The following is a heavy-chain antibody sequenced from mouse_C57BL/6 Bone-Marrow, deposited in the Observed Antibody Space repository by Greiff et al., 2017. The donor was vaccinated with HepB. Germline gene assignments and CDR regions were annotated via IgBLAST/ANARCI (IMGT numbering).Heavy chain of an antibody. V-gene: IGHV3-6*01. Sequence: EVQLQESGPGLVKPSQSLSLTCSVTGYSITSGYYWNWIRQFPGNKLEWMGYISYDGSNNYNPSLKNRISITRDTSKNQFFLKLNSVTTEDTATYYCASGGGYLYAMDYWGQGTSVTVSS. CDR1: GYSITSGYY. J-gene: IGHJ4*01. CDR2: ISYDGSN. CDR3: ASGGGYLYAMDY. D-gene: IGHD2-3*01.